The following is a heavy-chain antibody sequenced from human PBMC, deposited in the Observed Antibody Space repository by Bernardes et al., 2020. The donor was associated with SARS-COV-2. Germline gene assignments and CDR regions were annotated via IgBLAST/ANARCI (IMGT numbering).Heavy chain of an antibody. V-gene: IGHV3-23*01. CDR3: AKDDDRPLFGAPGFDS. CDR1: GFTFTKYD. J-gene: IGHJ4*02. D-gene: IGHD3-3*01. CDR2: ISGRGNTT. Sequence: GGSLRLSCAVSGFTFTKYDMSWVRQAPGKGREWDSGISGRGNTTHHADSGKRRFNISRDNSKNTLFLQMDSLRAEDTAVYYCAKDDDRPLFGAPGFDSWGQGTLVTVSS.